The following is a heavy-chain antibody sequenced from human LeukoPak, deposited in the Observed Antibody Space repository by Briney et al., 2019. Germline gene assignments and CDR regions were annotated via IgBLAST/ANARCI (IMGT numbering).Heavy chain of an antibody. D-gene: IGHD6-19*01. CDR2: IGGSGDKT. V-gene: IGHV3-23*01. CDR3: VRRGDASSGWGDHDF. J-gene: IGHJ4*02. Sequence: GGSLRLSCAASGFTFNRNAISWVRQAPGKGLERVSTIGGSGDKTFYADSVKGRFTISRDNSKNMVHLQMNSLTGEDTALYYCVRRGDASSGWGDHDFWGQGALVTVSS. CDR1: GFTFNRNA.